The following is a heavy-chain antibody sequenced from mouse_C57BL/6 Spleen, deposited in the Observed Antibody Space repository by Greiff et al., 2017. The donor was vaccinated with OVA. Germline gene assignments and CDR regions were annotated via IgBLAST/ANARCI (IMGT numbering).Heavy chain of an antibody. J-gene: IGHJ3*01. CDR2: IYPGDGDT. CDR3: AREGLLRGDWFAY. V-gene: IGHV1-82*01. CDR1: GYAFSSSW. D-gene: IGHD1-1*01. Sequence: VQLQQSGPELVKPGASVKISCKASGYAFSSSWMNWVKQRPGKGLEWIGRIYPGDGDTNYNGKFKGKATLTADKSSSTAYMQLSSLTPEDSAVYFCAREGLLRGDWFAYWGQGTLVTVSA.